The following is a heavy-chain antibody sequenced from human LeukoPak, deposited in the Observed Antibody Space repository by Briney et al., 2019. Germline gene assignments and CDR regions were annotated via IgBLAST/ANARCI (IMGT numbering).Heavy chain of an antibody. Sequence: PSETLSLTCTVSGGSVSSYYWSWIRQPPGKGLEWIGYIYCSGSTNYNPSLKSRVTISVDTSKNQFSLKLSSVTAADTAVYYCARQQLSQLYYFDYWGQGTLVTVSS. CDR1: GGSVSSYY. CDR3: ARQQLSQLYYFDY. CDR2: IYCSGST. J-gene: IGHJ4*02. V-gene: IGHV4-59*02. D-gene: IGHD6-13*01.